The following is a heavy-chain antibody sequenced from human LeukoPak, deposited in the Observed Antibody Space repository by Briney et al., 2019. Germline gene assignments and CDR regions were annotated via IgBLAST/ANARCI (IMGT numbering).Heavy chain of an antibody. CDR2: IYSGGST. CDR1: GVSISSGGHY. CDR3: ARDPGIDGTYSYFFDF. D-gene: IGHD1-26*01. J-gene: IGHJ4*02. V-gene: IGHV4-31*03. Sequence: SQTLSLTCTVSGVSISSGGHYWSWIRQHPGEGLEWIGYIYSGGSTYHNPSLNSRVTISRDTSSNQFSLNLRSVTAADAAVYNCARDPGIDGTYSYFFDFWGQGALVTVSS.